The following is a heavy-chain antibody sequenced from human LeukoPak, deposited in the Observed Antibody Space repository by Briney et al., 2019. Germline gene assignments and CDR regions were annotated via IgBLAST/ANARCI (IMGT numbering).Heavy chain of an antibody. V-gene: IGHV1-46*01. CDR3: ARGATTYYYDSSGYWGGY. J-gene: IGHJ4*02. D-gene: IGHD3-22*01. CDR2: INPSGGST. Sequence: ASVKVSCKASGYTFTSYYMHWVRQAPGQGLEWMGIINPSGGSTSYAQEFQGRVTMTRDTSISTAYMELSRLRSDDTAVYYCARGATTYYYDSSGYWGGYWGQGTLVTVSS. CDR1: GYTFTSYY.